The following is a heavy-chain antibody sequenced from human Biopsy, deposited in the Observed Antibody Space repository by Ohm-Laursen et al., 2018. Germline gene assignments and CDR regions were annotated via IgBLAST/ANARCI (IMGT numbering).Heavy chain of an antibody. J-gene: IGHJ2*01. CDR1: GFTFGHYA. V-gene: IGHV3-33*04. CDR3: ARGLSSGWYGYFDV. CDR2: IWYDGTNE. D-gene: IGHD6-19*01. Sequence: SLRLSCSASGFTFGHYAMHWVRQAPGKGLGWISLIWYDGTNEDYADSVKGRFTISRDNSKNTLYLQINTLALEDTAFYYCARGLSSGWYGYFDVWGRGTLVTVSS.